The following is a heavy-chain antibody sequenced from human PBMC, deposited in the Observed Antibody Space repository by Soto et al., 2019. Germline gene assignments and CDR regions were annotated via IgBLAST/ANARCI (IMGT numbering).Heavy chain of an antibody. V-gene: IGHV3-73*02. CDR2: IRSKANSYAT. J-gene: IGHJ4*02. CDR3: TSLGATSNFDY. D-gene: IGHD1-26*01. CDR1: GFTFSDSA. Sequence: EVQLVESGGGLVQPGGSLKLSCVASGFTFSDSAVQWVRQASGKGLEWVGRIRSKANSYATAFAASVKGRFTISRDDSKNTAYLQMNSLETEDTAVYYCTSLGATSNFDYWGQGTLVTVSP.